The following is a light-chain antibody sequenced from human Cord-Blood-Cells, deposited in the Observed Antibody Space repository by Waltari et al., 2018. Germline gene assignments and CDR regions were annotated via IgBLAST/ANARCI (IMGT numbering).Light chain of an antibody. CDR1: SSDVGSYNL. Sequence: QSALTQPASVSGSPGQSITIYCTGTSSDVGSYNLVYWYQKHPGKAPKLTIYEGSKRPSGVSTRFSGSKSCNSASLTISGLQAGDEADYYCSSYAGSSTFWVFGGGTKLTVL. CDR3: SSYAGSSTFWV. J-gene: IGLJ3*02. CDR2: EGS. V-gene: IGLV2-23*01.